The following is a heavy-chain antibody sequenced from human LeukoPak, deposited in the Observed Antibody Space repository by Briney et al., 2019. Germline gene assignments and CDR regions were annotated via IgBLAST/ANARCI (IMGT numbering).Heavy chain of an antibody. CDR3: AKEAGYCSGGSCYDY. J-gene: IGHJ4*02. V-gene: IGHV3-30*18. Sequence: PGRSLRLSCAASGFTFCTYGMHWVRQAPGKGLEWVAVISYDGSNKYYADSVKGRFTTSRDNSKNTLYLQMNSLRAEDTAVYYCAKEAGYCSGGSCYDYWGQGTLVTVSS. CDR2: ISYDGSNK. D-gene: IGHD2-15*01. CDR1: GFTFCTYG.